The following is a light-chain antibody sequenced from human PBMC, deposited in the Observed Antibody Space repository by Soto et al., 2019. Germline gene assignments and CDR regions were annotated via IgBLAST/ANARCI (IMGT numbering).Light chain of an antibody. CDR1: QSVSGN. Sequence: EIVMTQSPGTLSVSPGERVTLSCRASQSVSGNLAWYQQKPGQAPRLLIHGSSTRATGIPGRFSGSGSGTEFTLTISSLQSEDFAVYYCQQYNNWLFTFGGGTRVEIK. CDR2: GSS. CDR3: QQYNNWLFT. J-gene: IGKJ4*01. V-gene: IGKV3D-15*01.